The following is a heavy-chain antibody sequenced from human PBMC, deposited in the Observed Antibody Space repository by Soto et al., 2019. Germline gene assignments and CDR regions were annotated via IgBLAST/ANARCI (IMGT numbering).Heavy chain of an antibody. J-gene: IGHJ4*02. V-gene: IGHV1-46*01. CDR2: INPSGGRT. CDR3: AGLYHYDSSGYYDY. D-gene: IGHD3-22*01. Sequence: GASVKVSCKASGNSFTTYYMHWVRQAPGQGLEWMGIINPSGGRTTCAQKFQGRVTMTRDTSTSTFHMELSSLTSEDTAVYYCAGLYHYDSSGYYDYWGQGTLVTVSS. CDR1: GNSFTTYY.